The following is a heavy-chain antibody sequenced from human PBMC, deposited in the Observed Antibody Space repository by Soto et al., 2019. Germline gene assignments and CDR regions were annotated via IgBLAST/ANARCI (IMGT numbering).Heavy chain of an antibody. CDR3: ARGSGRDYDGMDV. J-gene: IGHJ6*02. V-gene: IGHV3-13*01. CDR1: GFTFSSYD. CDR2: IGTAGDT. Sequence: GGSLRLSCAASGFTFSSYDMHWVRQATGKGLEWVSAIGTAGDTYYPGSVKGRFTISRENAKNSLYRQMNSLRAGDTAVYYWARGSGRDYDGMDVWGQGTTVTVSS. D-gene: IGHD6-19*01.